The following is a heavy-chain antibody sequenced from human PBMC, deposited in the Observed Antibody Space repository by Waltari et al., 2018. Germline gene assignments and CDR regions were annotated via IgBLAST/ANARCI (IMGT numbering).Heavy chain of an antibody. CDR3: ARDDSSGYDWVAFDI. Sequence: QVQLVQSGAAVKQPGSSVKVSCKASGGTFSSYAISWVRQAPGQGLEWMGRSIPIFGTANYAQKFQGRVTITADKSTSTAYMELSSLRSEDTAVYYCARDDSSGYDWVAFDIWGQGTMVTVSS. CDR1: GGTFSSYA. V-gene: IGHV1-69*08. D-gene: IGHD3-22*01. J-gene: IGHJ3*02. CDR2: SIPIFGTA.